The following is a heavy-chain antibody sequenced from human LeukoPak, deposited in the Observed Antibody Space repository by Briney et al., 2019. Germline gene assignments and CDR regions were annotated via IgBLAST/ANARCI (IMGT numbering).Heavy chain of an antibody. CDR2: IYAGGST. V-gene: IGHV3-66*01. CDR3: ARGGSSWYPKYYYYYMDV. Sequence: GSLRLSCAASGFTVSTHYMSWVRQAPGKGLEWVSVIYAGGSTYYADSVKDRFTISRDNSKNTLYLQMNSLRAEDTAVYYCARGGSSWYPKYYYYYMDVWGKGTTVTISS. D-gene: IGHD6-13*01. J-gene: IGHJ6*03. CDR1: GFTVSTHY.